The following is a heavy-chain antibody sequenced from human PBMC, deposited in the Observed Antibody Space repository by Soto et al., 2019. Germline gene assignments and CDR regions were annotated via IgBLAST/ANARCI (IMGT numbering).Heavy chain of an antibody. Sequence: SETLSLTCTVSGGSISSSSYYWGWIRQPPGKGLEWIGSIYYSGSTYYNPSLKSRVTISVDTSKNQFSLKLSSVTAADTAVYYCARLVVKPPMVRVARDYYYYGMDVWGQGTTVTVFS. CDR3: ARLVVKPPMVRVARDYYYYGMDV. CDR2: IYYSGST. CDR1: GGSISSSSYY. D-gene: IGHD3-10*01. J-gene: IGHJ6*02. V-gene: IGHV4-39*01.